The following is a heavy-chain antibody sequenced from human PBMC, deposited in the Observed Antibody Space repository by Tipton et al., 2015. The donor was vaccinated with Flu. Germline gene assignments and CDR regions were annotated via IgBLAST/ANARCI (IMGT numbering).Heavy chain of an antibody. CDR2: VFHTGST. Sequence: LRLSCTVSGDSITNFYWSWIRQPPGKTLEWLGYVFHTGSTYYNPSLRSRISMSLDTSNNQFSLILTSVTAADTAVYYCARSSNSYWYFDLWGRGTLVTVSS. J-gene: IGHJ2*01. CDR1: GDSITNFY. D-gene: IGHD1-7*01. CDR3: ARSSNSYWYFDL. V-gene: IGHV4-59*12.